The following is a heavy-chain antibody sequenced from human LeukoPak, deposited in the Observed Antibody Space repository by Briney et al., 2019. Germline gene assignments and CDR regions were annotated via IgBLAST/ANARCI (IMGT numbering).Heavy chain of an antibody. D-gene: IGHD2-15*01. CDR3: ARDMADIGPNWYFDL. V-gene: IGHV4-59*01. CDR2: IYYSGST. CDR1: GGSISSYN. Sequence: PSETLSLTCTVSGGSISSYNRSWIRQPPGKGLEWIGCIYYSGSTNYNPSLKSRVTISVDTYKDQFSLKLSSVTAADTALYYCARDMADIGPNWYFDLWGRGTLVTVSS. J-gene: IGHJ2*01.